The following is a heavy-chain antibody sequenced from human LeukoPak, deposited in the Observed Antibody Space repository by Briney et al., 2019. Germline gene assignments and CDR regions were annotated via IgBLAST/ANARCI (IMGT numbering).Heavy chain of an antibody. V-gene: IGHV4-61*01. J-gene: IGHJ4*02. CDR1: GGSVSSGTNY. Sequence: SETLSLTCNVSGGSVSSGTNYWSWIRQPPGKGLEWIGYIYYSGTTNYNPSLESRVTISVDTSKNQFSLKLSSVTAADTAVYYCARHSGNYLSPLDYWGQGALVTVSS. CDR3: ARHSGNYLSPLDY. CDR2: IYYSGTT. D-gene: IGHD3-10*01.